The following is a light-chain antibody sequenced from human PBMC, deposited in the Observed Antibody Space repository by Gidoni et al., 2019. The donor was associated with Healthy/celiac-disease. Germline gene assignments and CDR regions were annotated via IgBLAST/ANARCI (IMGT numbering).Light chain of an antibody. Sequence: DIVLTQSPGTLSLSPGEGATLSCRASQSVSSSYLDWYQQKPGQAPRLLIYGASSRAPGIPDRFSGSGSATDFTPTISSLVPEDFAVYYCQQYGSSPSSFGQGTKLEIK. CDR1: QSVSSSY. J-gene: IGKJ2*04. V-gene: IGKV3-20*01. CDR2: GAS. CDR3: QQYGSSPSS.